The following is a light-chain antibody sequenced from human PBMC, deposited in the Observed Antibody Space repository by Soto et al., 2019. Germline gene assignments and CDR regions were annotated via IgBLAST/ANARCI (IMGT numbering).Light chain of an antibody. CDR1: QGISSY. V-gene: IGKV1-27*01. CDR3: QKYYSAPET. CDR2: AAS. J-gene: IGKJ1*01. Sequence: DIQMTQSPSSLSASVGDRVTITCRASQGISSYLAWYQQKPGKVPKVLIYAASTLHSGVPSRFSGSGSGTEFTLTISNVQPEDVATYYCQKYYSAPETFGQGTKVKIK.